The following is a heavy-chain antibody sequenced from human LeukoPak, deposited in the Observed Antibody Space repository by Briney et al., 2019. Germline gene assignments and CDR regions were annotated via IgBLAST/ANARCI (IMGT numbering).Heavy chain of an antibody. Sequence: GGSLRLSCAASGFTFSSYSMNWVRQAPGKGLEWVSSISSSSSYIYYADSVKGRFSISRDNAKNSLYLQMKSLRVEDTAVYYCARRGYHDYSGFDYWGQGTLVTVSS. D-gene: IGHD1-26*01. CDR2: ISSSSSYI. CDR1: GFTFSSYS. V-gene: IGHV3-21*01. CDR3: ARRGYHDYSGFDY. J-gene: IGHJ4*02.